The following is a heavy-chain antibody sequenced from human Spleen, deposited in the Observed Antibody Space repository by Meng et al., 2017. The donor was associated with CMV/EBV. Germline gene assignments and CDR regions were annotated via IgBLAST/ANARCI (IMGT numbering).Heavy chain of an antibody. J-gene: IGHJ4*02. CDR2: IYYSGST. CDR1: GGSISSYY. CDR3: ARGSGSYYFDY. D-gene: IGHD1-26*01. V-gene: IGHV4-59*01. Sequence: SETLSLTCTVSGGSISSYYWSWIRQPPGKGLEWIGYIYYSGSTNYNPSLKSRVTISVDTSKNQFSLKLSSVTAADTAVYYCARGSGSYYFDYWGQGTLVTVSS.